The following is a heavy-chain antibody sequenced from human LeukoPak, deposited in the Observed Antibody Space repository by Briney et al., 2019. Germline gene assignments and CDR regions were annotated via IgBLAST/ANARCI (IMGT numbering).Heavy chain of an antibody. Sequence: GGSLRLSCAASGFTFSSYSMNWVRQAPGKGLEWVSYISSSSISIYYSDSVKGRFTISRDNAKNSLYLQMNSLRAEDTAVYYCARGDGYNRPYYFDYWGQGTLVTVSS. J-gene: IGHJ4*02. CDR3: ARGDGYNRPYYFDY. D-gene: IGHD5-24*01. CDR2: ISSSSISI. CDR1: GFTFSSYS. V-gene: IGHV3-48*04.